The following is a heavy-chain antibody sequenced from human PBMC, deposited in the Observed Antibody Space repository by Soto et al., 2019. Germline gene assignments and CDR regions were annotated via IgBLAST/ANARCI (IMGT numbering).Heavy chain of an antibody. CDR1: GYNFPIYW. J-gene: IGHJ3*02. CDR3: ARLRYCSSTSCYTPFDI. Sequence: GESLKISCQGSGYNFPIYWIAWVRQMPGKGLEWMGIIYPGDSDSRYSPSFQGQVTISADKSISTAYLQWSSLKASDTAMYYCARLRYCSSTSCYTPFDIWGQGTMVTVSS. CDR2: IYPGDSDS. V-gene: IGHV5-51*01. D-gene: IGHD2-2*02.